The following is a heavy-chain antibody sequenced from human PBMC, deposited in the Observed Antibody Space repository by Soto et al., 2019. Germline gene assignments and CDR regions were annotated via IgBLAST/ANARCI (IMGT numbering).Heavy chain of an antibody. CDR2: ISGSGGST. CDR3: AKDFIGVRYCSSTSCYRSGYFDY. Sequence: GGSLRLSWAASGFTFSSYAMSWVRQAPGKGLEWVSAISGSGGSTYYADSVKGRFTISRDNSKNTLYLQMNSLRAEDTAVYYCAKDFIGVRYCSSTSCYRSGYFDYWGQGTLVTVSS. V-gene: IGHV3-23*01. J-gene: IGHJ4*02. CDR1: GFTFSSYA. D-gene: IGHD2-2*01.